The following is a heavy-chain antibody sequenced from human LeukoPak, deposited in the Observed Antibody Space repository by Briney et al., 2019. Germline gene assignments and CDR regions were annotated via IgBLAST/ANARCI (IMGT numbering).Heavy chain of an antibody. V-gene: IGHV4-39*07. J-gene: IGHJ4*02. CDR2: IYYSGCT. Sequence: SETLSLTCTVSGCSISSSSYYWGWIRQPPGKGLEWIGSIYYSGCTYYNSSLKSRVTISVDTSKNQFSLKLSSVTAADTAVYYSARDLRTVTVYYFDYWGQGTLVTVSS. CDR3: ARDLRTVTVYYFDY. D-gene: IGHD4-17*01. CDR1: GCSISSSSYY.